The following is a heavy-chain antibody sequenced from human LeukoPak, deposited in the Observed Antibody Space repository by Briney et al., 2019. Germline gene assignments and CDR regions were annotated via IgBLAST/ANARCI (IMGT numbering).Heavy chain of an antibody. CDR3: ATDAAGDYLNH. V-gene: IGHV1-24*01. D-gene: IGHD4-17*01. CDR1: GYIFTELS. CDR2: FNPEDGET. Sequence: WASVKVSCKVSGYIFTELSMHWVRQAPGKGLEWMGGFNPEDGETFYAQKFQGRVAMTEDTSTDTAYMELSSLSYDDTAVYYCATDAAGDYLNHWGQGTRVTVSS. J-gene: IGHJ4*02.